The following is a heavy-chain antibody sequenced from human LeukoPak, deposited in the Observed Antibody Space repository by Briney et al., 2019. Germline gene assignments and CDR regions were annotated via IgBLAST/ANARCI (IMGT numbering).Heavy chain of an antibody. CDR2: FDPEDAET. CDR1: GYSLSELS. Sequence: ASVKVSCKVSGYSLSELSIHWVRRAPGKGLEWMGGFDPEDAETIYAQDFQGRVTMTEDTSTDTAYMELTSLKSDDTAVYYCAATTFFRDYVNWFDPWGQGTLVIVSS. J-gene: IGHJ5*02. D-gene: IGHD4-17*01. V-gene: IGHV1-24*01. CDR3: AATTFFRDYVNWFDP.